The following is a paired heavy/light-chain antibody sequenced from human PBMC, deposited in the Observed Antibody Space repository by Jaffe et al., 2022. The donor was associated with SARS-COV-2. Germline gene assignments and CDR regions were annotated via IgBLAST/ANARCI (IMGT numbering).Heavy chain of an antibody. CDR1: GGTFSSYT. J-gene: IGHJ4*02. CDR3: AGGLGGLDAY. Sequence: QVQLVQSEAEVKKPGSSVKVSCKASGGTFSSYTFSWVRQAPGQGLEWMGRIIPILDIANNAQKFQGRVTITADKSTSTAYMELSSLRSEDTAMYYCAGGLGGLDAYWGQGTLVTVSS. D-gene: IGHD2-15*01. V-gene: IGHV1-69*02. CDR2: IIPILDIA.
Light chain of an antibody. J-gene: IGLJ3*02. CDR2: RND. CDR3: AAWDDSLSGRV. Sequence: QSVLTQPPSASGTPGQRVTISCSGSSSNIGSDYVFWYQQLPGMAPKLLIYRNDQRPSGVPDRFSGSKSGTSASLAISGLRSEDEADYYCAAWDDSLSGRVFGGGTKLTVL. V-gene: IGLV1-47*01. CDR1: SSNIGSDY.